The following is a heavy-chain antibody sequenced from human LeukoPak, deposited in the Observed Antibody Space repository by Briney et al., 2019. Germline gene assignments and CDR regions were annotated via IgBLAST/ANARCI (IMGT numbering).Heavy chain of an antibody. V-gene: IGHV1-46*01. CDR3: ARAQQPSVDTARGGVDAFDI. CDR2: INPIGGST. CDR1: GYTFTSYY. D-gene: IGHD5-18*01. Sequence: ASVKVSCKASGYTFTSYYMHWVRQAPGQGLEWMGIINPIGGSTSYAQKFQGRVTMTRDTSTSTVYMELSSLRSEDTAVYYCARAQQPSVDTARGGVDAFDIWGQGTMVTVSS. J-gene: IGHJ3*02.